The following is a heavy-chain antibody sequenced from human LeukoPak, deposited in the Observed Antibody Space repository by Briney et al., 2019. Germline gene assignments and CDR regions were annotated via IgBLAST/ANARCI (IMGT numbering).Heavy chain of an antibody. CDR1: GGSISSSSYY. CDR3: ARHVRGSYQGGLDY. Sequence: SETLSLTCTVSGGSISSSSYYWGWIRQPPGKGLEWIGSIYYSGSTYYNPSLKSRVTISVDTSKNQSSLKLSSVTAADTAVYYYARHVRGSYQGGLDYWGQGTLVTVSS. CDR2: IYYSGST. J-gene: IGHJ4*02. V-gene: IGHV4-39*01. D-gene: IGHD1-26*01.